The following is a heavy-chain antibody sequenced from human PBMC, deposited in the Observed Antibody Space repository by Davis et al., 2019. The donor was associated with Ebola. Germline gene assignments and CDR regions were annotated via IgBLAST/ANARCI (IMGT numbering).Heavy chain of an antibody. CDR1: GFTFSSYA. D-gene: IGHD2-8*01. CDR2: ISGSGGST. J-gene: IGHJ6*02. CDR3: AKGGSYCTNGVCYYYYYGMDV. V-gene: IGHV3-23*01. Sequence: GGSLRLSCAASGFTFSSYAMSWVRQAPGKGLEWVSAISGSGGSTYYADSVKGRFTISRDNSKNTLYLQMNSLRAEDTAVYYCAKGGSYCTNGVCYYYYYGMDVWGQGTTVTVSS.